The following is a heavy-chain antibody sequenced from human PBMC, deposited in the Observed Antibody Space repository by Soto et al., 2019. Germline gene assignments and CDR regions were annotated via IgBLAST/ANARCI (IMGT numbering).Heavy chain of an antibody. D-gene: IGHD1-26*01. CDR3: ARGSMGRATSFDY. J-gene: IGHJ4*02. Sequence: QLQLQESGSGRVKPSQTLSLTCAVSGGSISSGGYSWSWIRQPPGKGLEWIGYIYQSGRNYYNPSLRSRLTISVDRSKNEFSLKLSSVTAADTAVYYCARGSMGRATSFDYWGQGTLVTVSS. CDR1: GGSISSGGYS. V-gene: IGHV4-30-2*01. CDR2: IYQSGRN.